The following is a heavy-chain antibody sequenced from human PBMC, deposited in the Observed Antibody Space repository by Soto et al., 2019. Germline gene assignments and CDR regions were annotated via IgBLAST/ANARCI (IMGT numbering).Heavy chain of an antibody. D-gene: IGHD1-1*01. V-gene: IGHV4-30-4*01. Sequence: QVQLQESGPGLVKPSQTLSLTCTVSGGSISSGDYYWSWIHQPPGKGLEWIGYIYYSGSTSYNPSLKRRVTISVDTSKNQFSLKLSSVTAADTAVYYCARSGELEPSGGLDYWGQGTLVTVSS. J-gene: IGHJ4*02. CDR3: ARSGELEPSGGLDY. CDR2: IYYSGST. CDR1: GGSISSGDYY.